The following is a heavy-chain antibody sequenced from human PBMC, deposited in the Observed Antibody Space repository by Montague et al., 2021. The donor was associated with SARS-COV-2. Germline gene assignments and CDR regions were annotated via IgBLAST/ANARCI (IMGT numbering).Heavy chain of an antibody. CDR2: IYYSGST. CDR1: GGSISRYY. J-gene: IGHJ3*02. CDR3: ARGSGWMGNAFDI. D-gene: IGHD6-19*01. V-gene: IGHV4-59*01. Sequence: SETLSLTCTVSGGSISRYYWSWIRQPPGKGLEWIGYIYYSGSTNYNPSXRGRVTISVDTSKNQFSLKLSSVTAADTAVYYCARGSGWMGNAFDIWGQGTMVTVSS.